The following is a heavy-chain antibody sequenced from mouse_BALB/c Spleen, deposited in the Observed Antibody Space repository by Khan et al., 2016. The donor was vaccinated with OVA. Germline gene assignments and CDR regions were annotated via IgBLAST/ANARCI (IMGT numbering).Heavy chain of an antibody. CDR2: INPNNGGT. CDR3: TGKEDGYDGDIDY. Sequence: VQLQQSGPEVVKPGASVKIPCKASGYTFTDYNMDWVKQSHGKSLEWIGDINPNNGGTIYNQKFKGKATLTVDKSSSTAYMELRSLTSEDTAGYYCTGKEDGYDGDIDYWGQGTTLTVSS. J-gene: IGHJ2*01. V-gene: IGHV1-18*01. CDR1: GYTFTDYN. D-gene: IGHD2-2*01.